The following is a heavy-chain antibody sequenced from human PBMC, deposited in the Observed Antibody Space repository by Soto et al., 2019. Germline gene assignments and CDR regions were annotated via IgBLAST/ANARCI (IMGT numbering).Heavy chain of an antibody. CDR1: GYTFPSYD. V-gene: IGHV1-8*01. J-gene: IGHJ5*02. Sequence: QVQLVQSGAEVKKPGASVKVSCKASGYTFPSYDINWVRQATGQGLEWMGWMNPNSGNTGYAQKFQGRVTMTRNTSISTAYMEMSGLRSEDTAVYDCVREHYGTSAWFDPCGEGTLVTVSS. CDR2: MNPNSGNT. CDR3: VREHYGTSAWFDP. D-gene: IGHD3-10*01.